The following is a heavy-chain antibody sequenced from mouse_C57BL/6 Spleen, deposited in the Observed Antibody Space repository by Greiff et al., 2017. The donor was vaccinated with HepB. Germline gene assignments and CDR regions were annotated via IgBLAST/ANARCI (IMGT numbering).Heavy chain of an antibody. J-gene: IGHJ3*01. CDR1: GYTFTDYY. CDR3: ARDSNYGGVFAY. CDR2: IYPGSGNT. V-gene: IGHV1-76*01. Sequence: VQLQQSGAELVRPGASVKLSCKASGYTFTDYYINWVKQRPGQGLEWIARIYPGSGNTYYNEKFKGKATLTAEKSSSTAYMQLSSLTSEDSAVYFCARDSNYGGVFAYWGQGTLVTVSA. D-gene: IGHD2-5*01.